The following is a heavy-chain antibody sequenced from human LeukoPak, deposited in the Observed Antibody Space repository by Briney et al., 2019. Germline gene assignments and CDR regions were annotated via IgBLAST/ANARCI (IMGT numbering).Heavy chain of an antibody. CDR1: GGTFSSYA. CDR2: IIPIFGTA. J-gene: IGHJ3*02. Sequence: ASVKVSCKASGGTFSSYAISWVRQAPGQGLEWMGGIIPIFGTANYAQKFQGRVTITADESTSTVYMELSSLRSEDTAVYYCAREGGPFSDAFDIWGQGTMVTVSS. D-gene: IGHD2/OR15-2a*01. V-gene: IGHV1-69*01. CDR3: AREGGPFSDAFDI.